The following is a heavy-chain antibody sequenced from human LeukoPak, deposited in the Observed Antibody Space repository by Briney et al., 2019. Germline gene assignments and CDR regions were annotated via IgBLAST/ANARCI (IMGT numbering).Heavy chain of an antibody. J-gene: IGHJ4*02. Sequence: ASVKVSCKASGGTFSSYAISWVRQAPGQGLEWMGGIIPIFGTANYAQNFQGRVTITADESTSTAYMELSSLRSEDTAVYYCARGFLGATIRIGYWGQGTLVTVSS. V-gene: IGHV1-69*13. D-gene: IGHD1-26*01. CDR3: ARGFLGATIRIGY. CDR1: GGTFSSYA. CDR2: IIPIFGTA.